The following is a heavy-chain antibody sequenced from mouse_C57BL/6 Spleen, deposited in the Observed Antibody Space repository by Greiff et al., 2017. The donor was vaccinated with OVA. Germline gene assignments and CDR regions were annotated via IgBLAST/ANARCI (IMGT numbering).Heavy chain of an antibody. CDR1: GYTFTSYD. J-gene: IGHJ3*01. CDR3: ARGDYGYDGSFTFAY. Sequence: QVQLKQSGPELVKPGASVKLSCKASGYTFTSYDINWVKQRPGQGLEWIGWIYPRDGSTKYNEKFKGKATLTVDTSSSTAYMELHSLTSEDSAVYFCARGDYGYDGSFTFAYWGQGTLVTVSA. CDR2: IYPRDGST. V-gene: IGHV1-85*01. D-gene: IGHD2-2*01.